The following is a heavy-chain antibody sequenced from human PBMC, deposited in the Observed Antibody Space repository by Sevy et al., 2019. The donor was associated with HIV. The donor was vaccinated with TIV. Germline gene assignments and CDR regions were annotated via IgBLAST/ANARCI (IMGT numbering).Heavy chain of an antibody. CDR1: GFTVNTYA. J-gene: IGHJ4*02. CDR3: VKERVGYISSWYYFDY. V-gene: IGHV3-23*01. CDR2: CNSSGGST. D-gene: IGHD6-13*01. Sequence: GGSLRLSCAVSGFTVNTYAMSWVRQAPGKGLEWVAVCNSSGGSTDYADSVRGRFSISRDNPNVFLEMNSLRVEDTAVYYCVKERVGYISSWYYFDYWGQGTLVTVSS.